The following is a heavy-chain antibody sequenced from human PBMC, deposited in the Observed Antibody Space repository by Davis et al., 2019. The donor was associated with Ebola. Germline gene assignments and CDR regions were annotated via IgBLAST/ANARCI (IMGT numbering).Heavy chain of an antibody. Sequence: ASVKVSCKASGYTFTSYDINWVRQATGQGLEWMGWMNPNSGNTGYAQKFQGRVTMTRNTSISTAYMELSSLRSEDTAVYYCARGDDILTGYYNGVGYYGMDVWGQGTTVTVSS. CDR1: GYTFTSYD. J-gene: IGHJ6*02. D-gene: IGHD3-9*01. CDR2: MNPNSGNT. V-gene: IGHV1-8*01. CDR3: ARGDDILTGYYNGVGYYGMDV.